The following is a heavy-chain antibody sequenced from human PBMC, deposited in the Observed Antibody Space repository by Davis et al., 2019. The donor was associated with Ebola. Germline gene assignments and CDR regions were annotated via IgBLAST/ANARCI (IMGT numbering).Heavy chain of an antibody. D-gene: IGHD3-22*01. CDR1: GYTFTGNY. V-gene: IGHV1-2*06. Sequence: ASVKVSCKASGYTFTGNYIQWVRQAPRQGLEWMGRINPNSGGTNYAQKFQGRVTMSRDTSTSTAYMEMRRLRSDDTAVYFCARGGITMMIVPRDYYYGLDVWGQGTSVTVSS. CDR3: ARGGITMMIVPRDYYYGLDV. J-gene: IGHJ6*02. CDR2: INPNSGGT.